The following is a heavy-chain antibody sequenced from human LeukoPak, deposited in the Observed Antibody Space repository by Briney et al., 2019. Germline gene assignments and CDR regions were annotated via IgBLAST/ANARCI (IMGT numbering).Heavy chain of an antibody. CDR2: VTGTGGGT. D-gene: IGHD3-10*01. CDR3: AKDWGYASGTYYTS. V-gene: IGHV3-23*01. CDR1: GFTFSSYA. J-gene: IGHJ5*02. Sequence: GGSLRLSCAASGFTFSSYAMSWVRQLSGKGLEWVSTVTGTGGGTYYADSVKGRFTISRDNSKNTLSLQMNSLRAEDTALYYCAKDWGYASGTYYTSWGRGTLVTVSS.